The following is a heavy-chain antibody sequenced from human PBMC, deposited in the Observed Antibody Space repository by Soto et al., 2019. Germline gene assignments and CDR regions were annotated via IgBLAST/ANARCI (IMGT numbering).Heavy chain of an antibody. V-gene: IGHV3-23*01. CDR1: GITFSSYA. CDR2: ITTGGGST. Sequence: EVQLLESGGGSVQPGGSLRLSCTASGITFSSYAMSWVRQAPGKGLEWVSAITTGGGSTYYADSVKGRFTISRDNSKNTLYVQMNSLRDEDTAVYFCAVYWGGSYPYAPLDYRGQGTLVTASS. D-gene: IGHD1-26*01. CDR3: AVYWGGSYPYAPLDY. J-gene: IGHJ4*02.